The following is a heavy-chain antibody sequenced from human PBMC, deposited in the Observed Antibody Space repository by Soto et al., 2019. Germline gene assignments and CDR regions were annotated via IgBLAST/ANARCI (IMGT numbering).Heavy chain of an antibody. V-gene: IGHV1-2*04. CDR3: ARGDASYYDFWSGYYTYYYYGMDV. D-gene: IGHD3-3*01. J-gene: IGHJ6*02. Sequence: ASVKVSCEASGYTFTGYYMHWVRQAPGQGLEWMGWINPNSGGTNYAQKFQGWVTMTRDTSISTAYMELSRLRSDDTAVYYCARGDASYYDFWSGYYTYYYYGMDVWGQGTTVTVSS. CDR1: GYTFTGYY. CDR2: INPNSGGT.